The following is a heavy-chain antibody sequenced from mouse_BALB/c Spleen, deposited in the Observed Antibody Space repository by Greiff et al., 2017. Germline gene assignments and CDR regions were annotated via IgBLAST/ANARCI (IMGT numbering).Heavy chain of an antibody. V-gene: IGHV1-28*01. CDR1: GYSFTSYY. J-gene: IGHJ2*01. Sequence: EVQLQQSGPELMKPGASVKISCKASGYSFTSYYMHWVKQSHGKSLEWIGYIDPFNGGTSYNQKFKGKATLTVDKSSSTAYMHLSSLTSEDSAVYYCARGSRYGNYGYWGQGTTLTVSS. CDR3: ARGSRYGNYGY. D-gene: IGHD2-1*01. CDR2: IDPFNGGT.